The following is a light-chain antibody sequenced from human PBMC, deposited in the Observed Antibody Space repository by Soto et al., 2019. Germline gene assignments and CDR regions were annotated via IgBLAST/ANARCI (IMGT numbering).Light chain of an antibody. CDR1: TSNIGTNT. Sequence: QSVLTQSPSASGTPGQRVSISCSGSTSNIGTNTVSWYQHVPGTAPKLLIYSNDQRPSAVPGRFSGSKSGTSASLAISGLLSEDEADYYCSSFTVRNTWVFGGGTQLTVL. CDR3: SSFTVRNTWV. V-gene: IGLV1-44*01. CDR2: SND. J-gene: IGLJ3*02.